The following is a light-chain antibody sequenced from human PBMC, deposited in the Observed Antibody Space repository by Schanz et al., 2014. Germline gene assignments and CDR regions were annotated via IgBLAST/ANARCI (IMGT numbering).Light chain of an antibody. CDR3: CSYVGHSTVL. CDR1: NSDVGGYDY. J-gene: IGLJ2*01. CDR2: NVN. V-gene: IGLV2-11*01. Sequence: QSALTQPRSVSGSPGQSVTISCTGTNSDVGGYDYVSWYQQHPGKAPKLLIYNVNERPSGVPDRFSGSKSGNTASLTISGLQAEDEADYYCCSYVGHSTVLFGGGTKLTVL.